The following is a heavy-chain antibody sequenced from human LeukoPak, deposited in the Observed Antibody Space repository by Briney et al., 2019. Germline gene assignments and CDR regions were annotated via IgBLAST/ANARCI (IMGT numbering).Heavy chain of an antibody. CDR3: ARASGTDSRTNVQIDY. J-gene: IGHJ4*02. D-gene: IGHD2-2*01. CDR1: GSSVSTYC. Sequence: GGSQSPSCTGSGSSVSTYCMHWVRQAPGKGLVWVSRINSDEDSTTYADSVKGRFTISRDNAKNTLYLQMNSLRAEDTAVYYCARASGTDSRTNVQIDYWGEASLVTLSS. V-gene: IGHV3-74*01. CDR2: INSDEDST.